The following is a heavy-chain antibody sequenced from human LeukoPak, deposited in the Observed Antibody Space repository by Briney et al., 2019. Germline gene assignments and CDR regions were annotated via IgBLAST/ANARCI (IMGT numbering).Heavy chain of an antibody. CDR1: GFTFDDYA. Sequence: GGSLRLSCAASGFTFDDYAMHWVRQAPGKGLEWVSLISWDGGSTYYADSVKGRFTISRDNGKNSLYLQMNSLRAEDTALYYCAVARYSYGFLDYWGQGTLVTVSS. J-gene: IGHJ4*02. CDR3: AVARYSYGFLDY. V-gene: IGHV3-43D*03. D-gene: IGHD5-18*01. CDR2: ISWDGGST.